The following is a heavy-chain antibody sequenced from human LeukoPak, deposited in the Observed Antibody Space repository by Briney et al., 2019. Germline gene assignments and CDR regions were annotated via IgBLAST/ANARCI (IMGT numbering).Heavy chain of an antibody. CDR1: GGSVSG. J-gene: IGHJ5*02. V-gene: IGHV4-59*02. Sequence: SETLSLTCVVSGGSVSGFGAGSGSPQGRELEWIGYIYYSGSTNYNPSLKSRVTISVDTSKNQFSLKLSSVTAADTAVYYCARLNYDSSGYVLDPWGQGTLVTVSS. D-gene: IGHD3-22*01. CDR2: IYYSGST. CDR3: ARLNYDSSGYVLDP.